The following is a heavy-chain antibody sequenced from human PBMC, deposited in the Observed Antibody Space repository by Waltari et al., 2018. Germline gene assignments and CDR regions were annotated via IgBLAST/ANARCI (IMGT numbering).Heavy chain of an antibody. D-gene: IGHD3-16*01. Sequence: QVQLQESGPGLVKPSETLSLTCTVSVGSISSNYWRWIRQPAGKGLEWIGRIYTSGSTNYNPSLESRVTMSVDTSKNQFSLKLTSVTAADTAVYYCARAIWRSTWKLGQFDPWGQGILVTVSS. J-gene: IGHJ5*02. CDR2: IYTSGST. V-gene: IGHV4-4*07. CDR3: ARAIWRSTWKLGQFDP. CDR1: VGSISSNY.